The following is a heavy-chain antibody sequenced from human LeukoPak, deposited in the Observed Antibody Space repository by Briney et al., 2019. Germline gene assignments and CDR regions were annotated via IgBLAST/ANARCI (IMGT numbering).Heavy chain of an antibody. CDR3: ARDRITSSWYYFDY. V-gene: IGHV1-18*01. J-gene: IGHJ4*02. Sequence: ASVKVSCKASGYTFTSYGFSWVRQAPGQGLEWMGWISAYNGDTKYALNLQGRVTMTTDTSTSTAYMELSSLRPEDTALYYCARDRITSSWYYFDYWGQGTLVTVSS. CDR1: GYTFTSYG. CDR2: ISAYNGDT. D-gene: IGHD6-13*01.